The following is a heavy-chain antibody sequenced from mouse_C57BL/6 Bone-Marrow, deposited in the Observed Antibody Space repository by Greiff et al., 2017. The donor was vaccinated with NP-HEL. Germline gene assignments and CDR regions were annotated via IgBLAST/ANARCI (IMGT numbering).Heavy chain of an antibody. D-gene: IGHD3-2*02. CDR3: GRGVQLRLPFAY. Sequence: QVQLQQPGAELVKPGASVKLSCKASGYTFTSYWMHWVKQRPGQGLEWIGMIHPNSGSTNYNGKFKGKATLTADKSSSTAYTQLTTLTSEDSAVYSCGRGVQLRLPFAYWGQGTLVTVSA. CDR1: GYTFTSYW. CDR2: IHPNSGST. V-gene: IGHV1-64*01. J-gene: IGHJ3*01.